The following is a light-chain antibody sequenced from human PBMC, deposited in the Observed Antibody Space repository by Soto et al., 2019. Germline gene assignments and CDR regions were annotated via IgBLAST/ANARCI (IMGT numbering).Light chain of an antibody. CDR1: SSSIGTDP. Sequence: QSVLTQPPSASGTPGQRVTISCSGSSSSIGTDPVSWYQQLPGSAPKLLIFSTDQRPSGVPDRFSGSKSGTSASLAISGLRSEDEADFYCAAWDDSLNAVVFGGGTKLTVL. J-gene: IGLJ2*01. CDR2: STD. CDR3: AAWDDSLNAVV. V-gene: IGLV1-44*01.